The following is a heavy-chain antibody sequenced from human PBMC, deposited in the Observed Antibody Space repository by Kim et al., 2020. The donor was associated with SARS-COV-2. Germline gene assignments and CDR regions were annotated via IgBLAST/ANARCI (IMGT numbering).Heavy chain of an antibody. D-gene: IGHD5-12*01. CDR2: LSCSGLSI. J-gene: IGHJ4*02. CDR3: TKDQGHLVATMVFED. V-gene: IGHV3-23*01. Sequence: GQGWVSSLSCSGLSIYYADTVKGRFPVSRDSAKNTLYLQMNLLRAEDTAIYYCTKDQGHLVATMVFEDWGQGTLVTVSS.